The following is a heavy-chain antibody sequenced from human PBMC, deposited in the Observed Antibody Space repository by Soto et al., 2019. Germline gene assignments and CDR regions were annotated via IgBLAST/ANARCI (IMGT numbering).Heavy chain of an antibody. CDR3: AKDMYYYDSSGYYSGYYYYGVDV. Sequence: PGGSLRLSCAASGFTFSSYAMRWVRQAPGKGLGWISGFRGSGSNTYYADSVEGRFTISRDISKNTLYLQMNNLRAEDTAVYYCAKDMYYYDSSGYYSGYYYYGVDVWGQGTTVTVSS. CDR1: GFTFSSYA. J-gene: IGHJ6*02. V-gene: IGHV3-23*01. CDR2: FRGSGSNT. D-gene: IGHD3-22*01.